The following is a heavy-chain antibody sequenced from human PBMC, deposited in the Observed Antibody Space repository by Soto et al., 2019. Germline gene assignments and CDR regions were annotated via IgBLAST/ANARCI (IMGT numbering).Heavy chain of an antibody. D-gene: IGHD1-1*01. J-gene: IGHJ6*02. Sequence: EVPLLESGGGLVQPGGSLRLSCAASGFIFSSYAMTWVRQAPGKGLEWVSAISGSGGSTYYADSVKGRFTISRDNAKNTLYLQMNSLRGEDTAVYYCAKSERLGADYYFYGLDVWGQGTTVTVSS. CDR1: GFIFSSYA. CDR3: AKSERLGADYYFYGLDV. V-gene: IGHV3-23*01. CDR2: ISGSGGST.